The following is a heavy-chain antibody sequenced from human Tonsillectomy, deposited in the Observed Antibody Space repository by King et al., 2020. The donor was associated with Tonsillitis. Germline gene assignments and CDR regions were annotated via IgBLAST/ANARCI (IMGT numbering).Heavy chain of an antibody. Sequence: EQLVQSGAEVKKPGSSVKVSCKASGGTFSSYAISWVRQAPGQGLEWMGGIIPVFSTPNYAQKFQGRVTITADKSTSTAYMELRTLRSEDTAVYYCAIKDVEMATNDWYVDLWGRGTLVTVAS. J-gene: IGHJ2*01. CDR3: AIKDVEMATNDWYVDL. CDR1: GGTFSSYA. V-gene: IGHV1-69*06. D-gene: IGHD5-24*01. CDR2: IIPVFSTP.